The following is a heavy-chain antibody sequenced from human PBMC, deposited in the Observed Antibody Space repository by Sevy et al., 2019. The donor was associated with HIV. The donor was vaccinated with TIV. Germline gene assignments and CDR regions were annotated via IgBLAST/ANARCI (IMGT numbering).Heavy chain of an antibody. D-gene: IGHD3-10*01. V-gene: IGHV1-18*01. CDR2: IGVYNGNA. Sequence: ASVKVSCKASGYSFTSYGISWVRQARGQGLEWMGWIGVYNGNANSAQKLQGRVTMTTDTSTSTAYIELTSLRSDDTALYYGARVPTYYYGSRTYFDYWGQGTLVTVSS. CDR3: ARVPTYYYGSRTYFDY. CDR1: GYSFTSYG. J-gene: IGHJ4*02.